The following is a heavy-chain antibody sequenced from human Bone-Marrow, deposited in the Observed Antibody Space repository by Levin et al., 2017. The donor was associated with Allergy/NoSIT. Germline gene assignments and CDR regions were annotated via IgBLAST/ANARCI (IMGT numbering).Heavy chain of an antibody. CDR3: ARSGVVITGDWFDP. Sequence: GESLKISCAASGFTFSSYSMNWVRQAPGKGLEWVSSISSSSSYIYYADSVKGRFTISRDNAKNSLYLQMNSLRAEDTAVYYCARSGVVITGDWFDPWGQGTLVTVSS. J-gene: IGHJ5*02. CDR2: ISSSSSYI. V-gene: IGHV3-21*01. D-gene: IGHD3-3*01. CDR1: GFTFSSYS.